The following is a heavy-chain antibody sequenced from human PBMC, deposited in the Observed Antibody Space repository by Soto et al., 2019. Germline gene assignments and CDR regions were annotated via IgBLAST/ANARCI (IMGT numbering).Heavy chain of an antibody. D-gene: IGHD1-26*01. CDR1: GFTFSSYG. V-gene: IGHV3-30*03. J-gene: IGHJ3*02. CDR2: ISYDGSNK. Sequence: QVQLVESGGGVVQPGRSQRLSCAASGFTFSSYGMHWVRQAPGKGLEWVAVISYDGSNKYYADSVKGRFTISRDNSKNTLYLQMNSLRAEDTAVYYCASGGVGATEAFDIWGQGTMVTVSS. CDR3: ASGGVGATEAFDI.